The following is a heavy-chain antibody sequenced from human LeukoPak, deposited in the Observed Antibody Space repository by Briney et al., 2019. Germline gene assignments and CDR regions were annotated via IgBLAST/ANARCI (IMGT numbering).Heavy chain of an antibody. CDR3: ARDPLLDCSGGSCYSWYYFDY. J-gene: IGHJ4*02. V-gene: IGHV4-39*07. D-gene: IGHD2-15*01. CDR2: IYYSGST. CDR1: GGSISSSSYY. Sequence: SETLSLTCTVSGGSISSSSYYWGWIRQPPGKGLEWIGSIYYSGSTYYNPSLKSRVTISVDTSKNQFSLKLTSVTAADTAVYYCARDPLLDCSGGSCYSWYYFDYWGQGTLVTVSS.